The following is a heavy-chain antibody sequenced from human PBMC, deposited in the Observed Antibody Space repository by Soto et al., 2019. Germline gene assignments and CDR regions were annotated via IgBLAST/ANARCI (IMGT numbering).Heavy chain of an antibody. CDR2: TRNKANSYTT. CDR1: GFTFSDHY. CDR3: AREPRNREWLTYYYYYMDV. J-gene: IGHJ6*03. Sequence: GGSLRLSCAASGFTFSDHYMDWVRQAPGKGLEWVGRTRNKANSYTTEYAASVKGRFTISRDDSKNSLYLQMNSLKTEDTAVYYCAREPRNREWLTYYYYYMDVWGKGTTVTVSS. D-gene: IGHD3-3*01. V-gene: IGHV3-72*01.